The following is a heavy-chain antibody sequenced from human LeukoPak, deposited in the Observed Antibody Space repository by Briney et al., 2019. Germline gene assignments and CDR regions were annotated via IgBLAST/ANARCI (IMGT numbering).Heavy chain of an antibody. CDR2: IYHSGST. J-gene: IGHJ3*02. CDR3: ARDRGSSGPDAFDI. Sequence: PSQTLSLTCTVSGGSISSGGYYWSWIRQPPGKGLEWIGYIYHSGSTYYNPSLKSRVTISVDRSKNQFSLKLSSVTAADTAVYYCARDRGSSGPDAFDIWGQGTMVTVSS. V-gene: IGHV4-30-2*01. D-gene: IGHD3-22*01. CDR1: GGSISSGGYY.